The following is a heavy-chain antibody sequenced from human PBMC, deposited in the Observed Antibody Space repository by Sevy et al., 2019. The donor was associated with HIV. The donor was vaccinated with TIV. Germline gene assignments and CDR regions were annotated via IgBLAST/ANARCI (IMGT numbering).Heavy chain of an antibody. J-gene: IGHJ6*02. V-gene: IGHV3-48*02. D-gene: IGHD2-21*02. Sequence: GGSLRLSCAASGFTFSRYSMNWVRQAPGKGLEWISYISGNSAAIYYADSVNGRLPVSRDNDNDALYLQLNSLRYDDTALYYCARGPDCGGDCDIGFYYPLDVWGQGTTVTVSS. CDR3: ARGPDCGGDCDIGFYYPLDV. CDR2: ISGNSAAI. CDR1: GFTFSRYS.